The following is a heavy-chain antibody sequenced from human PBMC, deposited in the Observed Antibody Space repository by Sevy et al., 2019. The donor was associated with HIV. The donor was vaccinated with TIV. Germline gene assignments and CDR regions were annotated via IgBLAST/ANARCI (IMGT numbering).Heavy chain of an antibody. Sequence: ASVKVSCKASGYTFTNYYMHWVRQAPGQGLEWMGIINPSDVSTVYAQKFQGRVTMTRDTSTSTVYMELSSLRSDDTAVYYCGRTSPRGGFDYWGQGALFTVSS. J-gene: IGHJ4*02. D-gene: IGHD3-16*01. V-gene: IGHV1-46*03. CDR2: INPSDVST. CDR3: GRTSPRGGFDY. CDR1: GYTFTNYY.